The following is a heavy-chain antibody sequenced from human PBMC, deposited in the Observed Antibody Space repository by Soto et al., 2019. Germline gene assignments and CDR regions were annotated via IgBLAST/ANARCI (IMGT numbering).Heavy chain of an antibody. V-gene: IGHV3-21*01. D-gene: IGHD4-17*01. CDR2: SSGSSSYI. Sequence: EGTLRLSCAASGCTFSSYSMNWVRQAPGKGLEWVSSSSGSSSYIYYADSLKGRFTISRDNAKNSLYLQMNSLRAEDTAVYYCARAESPYGDYMDFWGQGTLVTVS. CDR1: GCTFSSYS. J-gene: IGHJ4*02. CDR3: ARAESPYGDYMDF.